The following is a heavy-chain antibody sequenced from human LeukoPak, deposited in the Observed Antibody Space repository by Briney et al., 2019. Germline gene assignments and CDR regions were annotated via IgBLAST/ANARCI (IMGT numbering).Heavy chain of an antibody. Sequence: GGSLRLSCTASGFTFGDYAMTWVRQAPGKGLEWVGFIRSKDYGGTTEYAASVKGRFTISRDDSKSIVYLQMNSLKTEDTAVYYCTTYDPSDYYGMEVWGQGTTVTVSS. V-gene: IGHV3-49*04. CDR1: GFTFGDYA. J-gene: IGHJ6*02. D-gene: IGHD5-12*01. CDR3: TTYDPSDYYGMEV. CDR2: IRSKDYGGTT.